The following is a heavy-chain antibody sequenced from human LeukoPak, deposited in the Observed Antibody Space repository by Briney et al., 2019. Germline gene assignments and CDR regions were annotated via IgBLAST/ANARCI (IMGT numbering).Heavy chain of an antibody. CDR3: ARGWLPPTGDAFDI. CDR1: GGSISSYY. V-gene: IGHV4-59*01. Sequence: PSETLSLTCTVSGGSISSYYWSWIRQPPGKGLEWIGYIYYSGSTNYNPSLKSRVTMSVDTSKNQFSLKLSSVTAADTAVYYCARGWLPPTGDAFDIWGQGTMVTVSS. D-gene: IGHD5-12*01. CDR2: IYYSGST. J-gene: IGHJ3*02.